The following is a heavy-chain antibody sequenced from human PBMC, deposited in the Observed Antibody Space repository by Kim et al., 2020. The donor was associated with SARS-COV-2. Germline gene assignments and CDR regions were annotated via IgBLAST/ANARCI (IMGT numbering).Heavy chain of an antibody. V-gene: IGHV4-59*01. CDR2: IYYSGST. CDR3: ARGGYYDILTGYYPFDY. Sequence: SETLSLTCTVSGGSISSYYWSWIRQPPGKGLEWIGYIYYSGSTNYNPSLKSRVTISVDTSKNQFSLKLSSVTAADTAVYYCARGGYYDILTGYYPFDYWGQGTLVTVSS. CDR1: GGSISSYY. D-gene: IGHD3-9*01. J-gene: IGHJ4*02.